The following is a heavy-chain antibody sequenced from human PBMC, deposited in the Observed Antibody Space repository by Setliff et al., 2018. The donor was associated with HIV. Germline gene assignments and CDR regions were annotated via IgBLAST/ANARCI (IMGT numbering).Heavy chain of an antibody. Sequence: HPGGSLRLSCTASGFTFGDYAMSWVRQAPGKGLEWVGFIRSKAYGGTTEYAASVKGRFTISRDDSKSIAYLQMNSLKTEDTAVYYCTRLRWIQLWLEHYFDQWGQGTLVTVSS. D-gene: IGHD5-18*01. CDR2: IRSKAYGGTT. CDR3: TRLRWIQLWLEHYFDQ. V-gene: IGHV3-49*04. CDR1: GFTFGDYA. J-gene: IGHJ4*02.